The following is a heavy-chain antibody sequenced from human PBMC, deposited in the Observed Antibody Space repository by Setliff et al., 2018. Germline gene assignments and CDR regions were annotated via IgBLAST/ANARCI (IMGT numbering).Heavy chain of an antibody. V-gene: IGHV1-46*02. Sequence: GASVKVSCKASGYTFNNYFLHWVRQAPGQGLEWMGIINPSGGLTRYAQKFQGRVTITRDTSTSTVYMEVSSLRSEDTAVYFCARDRFYNSWSGTSITAPHDAFDIWGQGTTVTVSS. D-gene: IGHD3-3*01. CDR1: GYTFNNYF. CDR2: INPSGGLT. CDR3: ARDRFYNSWSGTSITAPHDAFDI. J-gene: IGHJ3*02.